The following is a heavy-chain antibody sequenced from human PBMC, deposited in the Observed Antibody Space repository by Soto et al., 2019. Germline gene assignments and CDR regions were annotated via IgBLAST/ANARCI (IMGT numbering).Heavy chain of an antibody. J-gene: IGHJ5*02. V-gene: IGHV2-26*04. CDR2: VFSHDEK. Sequence: QVTVKESGPVLVKPTETLTLTCTVSGFSLSNAGLGVSWIRQPPGKALEWLAHVFSHDEKSYSTSLKSRITISKDTSKSQVVLIITNMDPVDTATYYCASTYSTSWYLFDPSGQGTLVTVSS. D-gene: IGHD6-13*01. CDR3: ASTYSTSWYLFDP. CDR1: GFSLSNAGLG.